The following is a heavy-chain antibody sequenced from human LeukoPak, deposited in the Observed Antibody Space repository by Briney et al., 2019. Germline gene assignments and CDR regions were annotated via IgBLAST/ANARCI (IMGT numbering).Heavy chain of an antibody. CDR2: IHYSGSS. Sequence: PSETLSLTCTVSGDSTSNFYWNWIRQSPGKGLEWIGNIHYSGSSVYNPSLKSRGTISIDTSRRQFFLRLNSVTAADTAVYFCALAPNSNWFDFWGPGTLVTVSS. CDR1: GDSTSNFY. CDR3: ALAPNSNWFDF. V-gene: IGHV4-59*03. J-gene: IGHJ5*01. D-gene: IGHD2-8*01.